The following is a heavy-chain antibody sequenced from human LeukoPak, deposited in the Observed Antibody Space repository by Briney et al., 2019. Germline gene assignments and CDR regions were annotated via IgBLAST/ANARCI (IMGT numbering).Heavy chain of an antibody. J-gene: IGHJ3*02. V-gene: IGHV3-23*01. CDR1: GFTFSSYA. CDR2: ISGSGGST. Sequence: GGSLRLSCAASGFTFSSYAMSWVRQAPGKGLEWVSAISGSGGSTYYADSVKGRFTISRDNSKNTLYLQMNSLRAEDTAVYYCARANYYDSSGYSRGVDIWGQGTMVTVSS. CDR3: ARANYYDSSGYSRGVDI. D-gene: IGHD3-22*01.